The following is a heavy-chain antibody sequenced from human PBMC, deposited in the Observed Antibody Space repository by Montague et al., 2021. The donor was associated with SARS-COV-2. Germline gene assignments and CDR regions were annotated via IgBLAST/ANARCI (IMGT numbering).Heavy chain of an antibody. Sequence: SETLSLTCTVSGDSISSSSYYWGWIRQPPGKGPEWIGSITNRGNTYNNPSLRSRVSISVDTSKNQFSLNVRSVTAADTGLFYCVRVTHPRSAWPYYIDVWGKGTTVTVS. V-gene: IGHV4-39*01. CDR3: VRVTHPRSAWPYYIDV. J-gene: IGHJ6*03. D-gene: IGHD4-11*01. CDR1: GDSISSSSYY. CDR2: ITNRGNT.